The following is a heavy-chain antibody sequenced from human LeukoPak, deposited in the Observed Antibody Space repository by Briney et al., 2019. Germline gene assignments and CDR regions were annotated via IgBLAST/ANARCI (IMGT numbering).Heavy chain of an antibody. J-gene: IGHJ4*02. Sequence: GGSLRLSCAASGFTFSSYAMSWVRQAPGKGLEWVSAISGSGGSTYYADSVKGRFTISRDNSKNTLYLQMNSLRAEDTAVYYCATLQGYCSGGSRYSGDYWGQGTLVTVSS. D-gene: IGHD2-15*01. V-gene: IGHV3-23*01. CDR2: ISGSGGST. CDR1: GFTFSSYA. CDR3: ATLQGYCSGGSRYSGDY.